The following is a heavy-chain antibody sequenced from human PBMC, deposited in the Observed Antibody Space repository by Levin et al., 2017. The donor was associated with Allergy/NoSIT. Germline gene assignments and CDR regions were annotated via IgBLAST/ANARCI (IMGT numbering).Heavy chain of an antibody. J-gene: IGHJ4*02. CDR2: SYFSGST. CDR3: ARVIGGSGSYRSDS. CDR1: GGSILSGGFY. Sequence: ASETLSLTCTVSGGSILSGGFYWTWIRQHPGKGLEWIGHSYFSGSTSYNPSLKSRVSISVDTSKNQFSLKLSSVTAADTALYYCARVIGGSGSYRSDSWGQGTLVTVSS. V-gene: IGHV4-31*03. D-gene: IGHD3-10*01.